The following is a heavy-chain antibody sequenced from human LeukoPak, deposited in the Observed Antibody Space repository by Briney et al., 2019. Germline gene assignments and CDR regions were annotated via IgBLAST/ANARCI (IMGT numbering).Heavy chain of an antibody. Sequence: PSETLSLTCTVSGGSISSYYWSCIRQPPGKGLEWIGYIYYSGSTNYNPSLKSRVTISVDTSKNQFSLKLSSVTAADTAVYYCARARIGVAATWFDPWGQGTLVTVSS. D-gene: IGHD2-15*01. J-gene: IGHJ5*02. V-gene: IGHV4-59*01. CDR3: ARARIGVAATWFDP. CDR1: GGSISSYY. CDR2: IYYSGST.